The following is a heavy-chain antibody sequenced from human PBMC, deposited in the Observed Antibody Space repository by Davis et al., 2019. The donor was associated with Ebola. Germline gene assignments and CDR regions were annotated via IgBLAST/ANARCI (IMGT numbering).Heavy chain of an antibody. CDR2: IYYTGST. D-gene: IGHD3-22*01. CDR3: ARTMIVVVNYYFDY. CDR1: GGSISSGGYY. J-gene: IGHJ4*02. V-gene: IGHV4-31*03. Sequence: PSETLSLTCTVSGGSISSGGYYWSWIRQHPGKGLEWIGYIYYTGSTYYNPSLKSRVTISVDTSKNQLSLKLSSVTAADTAVYYCARTMIVVVNYYFDYWGQGTLVTVSS.